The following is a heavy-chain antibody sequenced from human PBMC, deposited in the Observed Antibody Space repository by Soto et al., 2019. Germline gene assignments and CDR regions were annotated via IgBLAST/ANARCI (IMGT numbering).Heavy chain of an antibody. CDR1: GFTFSSYA. D-gene: IGHD1-1*01. CDR2: ISGSGGST. CDR3: AKRRNWNPGDFDY. J-gene: IGHJ4*02. Sequence: GGSLRLSCAASGFTFSSYAMSWVRQAPGKGQVWVSAISGSGGSTYYADSVKGRFTISRDNSKNTLYLQMNSLRAEDTAVYYCAKRRNWNPGDFDYWGQGTLVTVSS. V-gene: IGHV3-23*01.